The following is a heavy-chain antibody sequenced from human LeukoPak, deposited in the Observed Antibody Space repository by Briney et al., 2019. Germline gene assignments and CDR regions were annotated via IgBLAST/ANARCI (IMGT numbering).Heavy chain of an antibody. J-gene: IGHJ5*02. CDR2: ISGSGGST. Sequence: GGSLRLSCAASGFTFSNYAMSWVRQAPGEGLEWVSAISGSGGSTYYADSVEGRFTISRDNSKNTLYLQTNSLRADDTAVYYCAKDLSSSWPPNWFDPWGQGTLVTVSS. V-gene: IGHV3-23*01. D-gene: IGHD6-13*01. CDR3: AKDLSSSWPPNWFDP. CDR1: GFTFSNYA.